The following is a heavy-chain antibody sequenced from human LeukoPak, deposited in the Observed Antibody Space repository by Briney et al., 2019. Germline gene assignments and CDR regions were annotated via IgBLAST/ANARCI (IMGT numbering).Heavy chain of an antibody. CDR2: IYYSGST. J-gene: IGHJ6*02. CDR1: GGSISSSSYY. V-gene: IGHV4-39*07. CDR3: ARGSMVRGALYGMDV. D-gene: IGHD3-10*01. Sequence: PSETLSLTCTVSGGSISSSSYYWGWIRQPPGKGLEWIGSIYYSGSTYYNPSLKSRVTISVDTSKNQFSLKLSSVTAADTAVYYCARGSMVRGALYGMDVWGQGTTVTVSS.